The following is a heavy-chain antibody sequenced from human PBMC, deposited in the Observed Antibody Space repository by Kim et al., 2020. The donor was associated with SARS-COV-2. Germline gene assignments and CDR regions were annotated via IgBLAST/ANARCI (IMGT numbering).Heavy chain of an antibody. V-gene: IGHV4-39*07. CDR2: T. J-gene: IGHJ4*02. Sequence: TYYNPSLKSRVTISVDPSKNQFSLKLSSVTAADTAVYYCARVYDVYYFDYWGQGTLVTVSS. D-gene: IGHD1-1*01. CDR3: ARVYDVYYFDY.